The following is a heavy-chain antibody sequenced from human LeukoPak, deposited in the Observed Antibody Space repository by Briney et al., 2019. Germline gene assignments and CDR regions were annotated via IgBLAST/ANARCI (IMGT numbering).Heavy chain of an antibody. Sequence: AGGSLRLSCSAPESLNGYAMSWVRQAPGKGLVWVSRIKSDGGTNYADSVKGRFTISRDNAKKTVSLQMNSLRPEDTGVYYCARAPSEIGGYYPEYFRHWGQGTVVTVSS. CDR1: ESLNGYA. J-gene: IGHJ1*01. CDR3: ARAPSEIGGYYPEYFRH. CDR2: IKSDGGT. D-gene: IGHD3-22*01. V-gene: IGHV3-74*01.